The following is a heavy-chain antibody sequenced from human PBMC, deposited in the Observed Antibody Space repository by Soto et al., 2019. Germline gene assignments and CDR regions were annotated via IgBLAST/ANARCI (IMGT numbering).Heavy chain of an antibody. J-gene: IGHJ4*02. D-gene: IGHD1-26*01. V-gene: IGHV4-34*01. CDR2: INHSGST. CDR3: ARVGGSRERVGHPHGFCFDC. CDR1: GGSFSGYY. Sequence: QVQLQQWGAGLLKPSETLSLTCAVSGGSFSGYYWRWIRQPPGKGLEWIGEINHSGSTNYNPSLTSLVTISVDTSKNQFALRLSSVTAADTSVYYCARVGGSRERVGHPHGFCFDCWGQGTLGTVSS.